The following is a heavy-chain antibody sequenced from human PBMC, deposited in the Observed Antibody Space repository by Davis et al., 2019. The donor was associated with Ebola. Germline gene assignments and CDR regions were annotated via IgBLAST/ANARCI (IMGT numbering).Heavy chain of an antibody. CDR2: INHSGST. CDR1: GGSISSGGYS. Sequence: SETLSLTCAVSGGSISSGGYSWSWIRQPPGKGLEWIGEINHSGSTNYNPSLKSRVTISVDKSKNQFSLKLSSVTAADTAVYYCARDEPWELPGIYGMDVWGQGTTVTVSS. V-gene: IGHV4-30-2*01. J-gene: IGHJ6*02. D-gene: IGHD1-26*01. CDR3: ARDEPWELPGIYGMDV.